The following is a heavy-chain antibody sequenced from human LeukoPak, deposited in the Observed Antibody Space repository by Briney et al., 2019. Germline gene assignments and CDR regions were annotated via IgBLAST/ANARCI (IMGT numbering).Heavy chain of an antibody. CDR1: GGSFSGYY. CDR3: ARHHLEWELLGYYYYYMDV. V-gene: IGHV4-34*01. D-gene: IGHD1-26*01. CDR2: INHSGST. Sequence: SETLSLTCAVYGGSFSGYYWSWIRQPPGKGLEWIGDINHSGSTNYNPFLKSRVTISVDTCKNQFSLKLSSVTAADTAVYYCARHHLEWELLGYYYYYMDVWGKGTTVTVSS. J-gene: IGHJ6*03.